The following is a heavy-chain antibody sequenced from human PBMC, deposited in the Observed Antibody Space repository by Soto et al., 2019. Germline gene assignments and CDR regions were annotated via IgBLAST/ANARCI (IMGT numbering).Heavy chain of an antibody. CDR2: ISYDGSNK. CDR3: ARDRPPFAAAGTGTFDY. D-gene: IGHD6-13*01. J-gene: IGHJ4*02. V-gene: IGHV3-30-3*01. CDR1: GFTFSSYA. Sequence: QVQLVESGGGVVQPGRSLRLSCAATGFTFSSYAMHWVRQAPGKGLEWVAVISYDGSNKYYADSVKGRFTISRDNSKNTLYLQMNSLRAEDTAVYYCARDRPPFAAAGTGTFDYWGQGTLVTVSS.